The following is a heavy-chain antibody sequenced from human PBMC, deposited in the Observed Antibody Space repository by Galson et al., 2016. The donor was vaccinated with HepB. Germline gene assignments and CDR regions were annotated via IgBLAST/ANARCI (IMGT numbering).Heavy chain of an antibody. CDR3: ARGLTFGPRRSGFRV. Sequence: SETLSLTCVVYGGAFSGYYWTWIRQPPGKGLEWIGEIDHSGDTNYNPSLKSRVNMSVDTSKKQISLKLTSVNAADTAVYYCARGLTFGPRRSGFRVWGQGTLAIVSS. CDR2: IDHSGDT. J-gene: IGHJ4*02. CDR1: GGAFSGYY. V-gene: IGHV4-34*01. D-gene: IGHD3-3*01.